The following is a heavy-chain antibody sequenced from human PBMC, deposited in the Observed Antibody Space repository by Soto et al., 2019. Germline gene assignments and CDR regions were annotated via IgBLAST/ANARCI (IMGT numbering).Heavy chain of an antibody. D-gene: IGHD4-17*01. CDR1: GFSLSTSGVG. J-gene: IGHJ4*02. CDR3: ARHMTPVGYFDY. CDR2: VYWDDDK. V-gene: IGHV2-5*02. Sequence: QITLKESGPTLVKPTQTLTLTCTLSGFSLSTSGVGVGWIRQPPGKALEWLALVYWDDDKRYSPSLKSRLTITADTAKNQVDLRMANMDPVDTATYSCARHMTPVGYFDYWGQGTLVTVSS.